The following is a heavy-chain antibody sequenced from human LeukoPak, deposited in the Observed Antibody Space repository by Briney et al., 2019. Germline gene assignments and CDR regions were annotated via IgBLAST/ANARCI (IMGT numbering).Heavy chain of an antibody. CDR2: ISSGGSI. D-gene: IGHD1-26*01. Sequence: GGSLRLSCVASGFTSSTYEMNWVRQAPGKGLEWVSYISSGGSIYQADSLKGRFTISRDNAKNSLYLQMNSLRVEDTAVYYCARGGGRWELPPDYWGQGTLVTVSS. V-gene: IGHV3-48*03. CDR3: ARGGGRWELPPDY. CDR1: GFTSSTYE. J-gene: IGHJ4*02.